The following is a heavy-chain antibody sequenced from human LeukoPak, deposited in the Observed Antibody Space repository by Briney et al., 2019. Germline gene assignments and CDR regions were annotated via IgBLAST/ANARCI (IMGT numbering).Heavy chain of an antibody. D-gene: IGHD6-13*01. V-gene: IGHV3-21*01. J-gene: IGHJ6*02. CDR3: ARDADSSSWSMYYYCGMDV. Sequence: PGGSLRLSCAASGFTFSSYSMNWVRQAPGKGLEWVSSISSSSSYIYYADSMKGRFTISRDNAKNSLYLQMNSLRAEDTAVYYCARDADSSSWSMYYYCGMDVWGQGTTVTVSS. CDR1: GFTFSSYS. CDR2: ISSSSSYI.